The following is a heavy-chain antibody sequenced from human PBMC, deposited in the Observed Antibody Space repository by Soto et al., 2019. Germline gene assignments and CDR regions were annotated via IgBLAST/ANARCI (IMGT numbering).Heavy chain of an antibody. CDR1: GFTFSSYA. CDR3: AKEGGYSYGSDYYYYYGMDV. Sequence: SLRLSCAASGFTFSSYAMSWVRQAPGNGLGWVSAISGSGGSTYYADSVKGRFTISRDNSKNTLYLQMNSLRAEDTAVYYCAKEGGYSYGSDYYYYYGMDVWGQGTTVTVSS. D-gene: IGHD5-18*01. V-gene: IGHV3-23*01. CDR2: ISGSGGST. J-gene: IGHJ6*02.